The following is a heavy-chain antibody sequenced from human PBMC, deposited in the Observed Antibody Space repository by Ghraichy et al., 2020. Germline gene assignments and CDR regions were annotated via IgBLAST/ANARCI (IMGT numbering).Heavy chain of an antibody. D-gene: IGHD2-2*01. CDR2: ISGSGGST. V-gene: IGHV3-23*01. J-gene: IGHJ4*02. CDR1: GFTFSSYA. Sequence: GGSLRLSCAASGFTFSSYAMSWVRQAPGKGLEWVSAISGSGGSTYYADSVKGRFTISRDNSKNTLYLQMNSLRAEDTAVYYCVKGAGLDQLLYLDYWGQGTLVTVSS. CDR3: VKGAGLDQLLYLDY.